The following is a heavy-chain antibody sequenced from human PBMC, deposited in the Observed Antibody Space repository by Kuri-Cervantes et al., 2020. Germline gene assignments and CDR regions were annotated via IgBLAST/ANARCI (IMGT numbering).Heavy chain of an antibody. CDR3: ARGGAVTTDY. Sequence: SETLSLTCAVSGGSISSSNWWSWVRQPPGKGLEWIGEIYHSGSTNYNPSLKGRVTISVDTSKNQFSLKLSSVTAADTAVYYCARGGAVTTDYWGQGTLVTVSS. V-gene: IGHV4-4*02. CDR2: IYHSGST. D-gene: IGHD4-11*01. CDR1: GGSISSSNW. J-gene: IGHJ4*02.